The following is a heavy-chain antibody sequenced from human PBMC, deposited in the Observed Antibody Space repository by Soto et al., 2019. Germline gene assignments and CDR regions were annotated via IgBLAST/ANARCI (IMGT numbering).Heavy chain of an antibody. D-gene: IGHD3-3*01. CDR2: ISAYNGNT. V-gene: IGHV1-18*01. J-gene: IGHJ3*02. CDR3: ARKAHGWLLFGDAFDI. CDR1: GYTFTSYG. Sequence: ASVKVSCKASGYTFTSYGISWVRQAPGQGLEWMGWISAYNGNTNYAQKLQGRVTMTTDTSTSTAYMELRSLRSDDTAVYYCARKAHGWLLFGDAFDIWGQGTVVTVSS.